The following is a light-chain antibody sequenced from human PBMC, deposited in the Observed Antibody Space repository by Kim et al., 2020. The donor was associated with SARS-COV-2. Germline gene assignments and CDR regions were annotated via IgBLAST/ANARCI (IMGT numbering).Light chain of an antibody. Sequence: PLSPGERATLSCRASESVTANLAWYQQRPGQAPRLLIYGASSRATGIPARFSGSGSGTEFTLTISSLQSEDFAVYFCQQYNNWWTFGQGTKVDIK. CDR3: QQYNNWWT. J-gene: IGKJ1*01. V-gene: IGKV3-15*01. CDR2: GAS. CDR1: ESVTAN.